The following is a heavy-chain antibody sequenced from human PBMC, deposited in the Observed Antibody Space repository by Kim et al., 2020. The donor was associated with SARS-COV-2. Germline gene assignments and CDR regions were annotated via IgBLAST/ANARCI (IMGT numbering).Heavy chain of an antibody. D-gene: IGHD3-22*01. J-gene: IGHJ4*02. Sequence: RYSPSFQGQVAISADKSISTAYLQWSSLKASDTTMYYCAVGVVAIPSFDYWGQGTLVTVSS. CDR3: AVGVVAIPSFDY. V-gene: IGHV5-51*01.